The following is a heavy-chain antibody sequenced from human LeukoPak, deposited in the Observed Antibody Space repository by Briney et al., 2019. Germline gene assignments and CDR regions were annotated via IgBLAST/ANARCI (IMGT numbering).Heavy chain of an antibody. V-gene: IGHV4-39*07. CDR2: IYHSGST. J-gene: IGHJ4*02. CDR3: ARASRRGNYYDSSGLFFDY. Sequence: SETLSLTCTVSGGSISSSSYCWGWIRQPPGKGLEWIGSIYHSGSTYYNPSLKSRVTISVDTSKNQFSLKLSSVTAADTAVYYCARASRRGNYYDSSGLFFDYWGQGTLVTVSS. CDR1: GGSISSSSYC. D-gene: IGHD3-22*01.